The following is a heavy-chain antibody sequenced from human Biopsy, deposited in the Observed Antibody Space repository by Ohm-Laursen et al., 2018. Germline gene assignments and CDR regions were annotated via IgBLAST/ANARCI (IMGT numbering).Heavy chain of an antibody. Sequence: SLRLPCAASGFTFDDHVMHWVRQAPGKGLEWVSGISWDGGSEGYADSVKGRFTISRDNAKNSLFLQMNSLTTEDTALYYCVRGYSSSWSGYLDHWGQGILVTVSS. V-gene: IGHV3-9*01. CDR1: GFTFDDHV. J-gene: IGHJ4*02. D-gene: IGHD3-3*01. CDR2: ISWDGGSE. CDR3: VRGYSSSWSGYLDH.